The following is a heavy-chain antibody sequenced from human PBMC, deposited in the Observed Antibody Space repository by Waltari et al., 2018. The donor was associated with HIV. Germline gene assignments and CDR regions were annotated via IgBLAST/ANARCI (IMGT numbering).Heavy chain of an antibody. D-gene: IGHD1-1*01. Sequence: QVQLVQSGSDLKKPGAPVNVSCKASTYTFTNYALNWVRQAPGQGLEWMGWINTRTGNPTYAQAFTGRFVFSLDTSVSTAYLQITSLKAEDTAIYYCARVDGSASFSFDSWGQGALVTVSS. V-gene: IGHV7-4-1*02. J-gene: IGHJ4*02. CDR3: ARVDGSASFSFDS. CDR2: INTRTGNP. CDR1: TYTFTNYA.